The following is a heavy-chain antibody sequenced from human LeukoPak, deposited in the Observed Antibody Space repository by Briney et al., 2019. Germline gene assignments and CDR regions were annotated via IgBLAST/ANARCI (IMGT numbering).Heavy chain of an antibody. Sequence: GGSLRLSCAASGFTFSSYSMNWVRQAPGKGLEWVSYISSSSSTIYYADSVKGRFTISRDNAKNSLYLQMNSLRAEDTAVYYCASSEWELHAFDIWGQGTMVTVSS. CDR3: ASSEWELHAFDI. J-gene: IGHJ3*02. CDR1: GFTFSSYS. CDR2: ISSSSSTI. D-gene: IGHD1-26*01. V-gene: IGHV3-48*01.